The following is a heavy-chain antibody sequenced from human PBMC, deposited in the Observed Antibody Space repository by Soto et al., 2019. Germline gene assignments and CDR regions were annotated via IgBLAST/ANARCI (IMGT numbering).Heavy chain of an antibody. Sequence: QVQLVESGGGLVKPGGSLRLSCAASGFTFSDYYMSWIRQAPGKGLEWVSYISSSGDIIYYADSVKGRFTISRDNAKNSPYLQLNSLRAEDTAVYYCARDLVYYASDGYFDYWGPGTVVTVAS. V-gene: IGHV3-11*01. CDR2: ISSSGDII. CDR1: GFTFSDYY. CDR3: ARDLVYYASDGYFDY. J-gene: IGHJ4*02. D-gene: IGHD3-22*01.